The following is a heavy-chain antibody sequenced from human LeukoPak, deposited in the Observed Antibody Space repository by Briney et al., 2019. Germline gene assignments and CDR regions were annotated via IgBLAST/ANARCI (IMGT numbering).Heavy chain of an antibody. CDR2: IYYSGST. J-gene: IGHJ4*02. D-gene: IGHD5-12*01. Sequence: PSETLSLTCPVSGGSISSSSYYWGWIRQPPGKGLEWIGSIYYSGSTYYNPSLKSRVTISVDTSKNQFSLKLSSVTAADTAVYYCARQSQHSGYQAPDYWGQGTLVTVSS. CDR1: GGSISSSSYY. CDR3: ARQSQHSGYQAPDY. V-gene: IGHV4-39*01.